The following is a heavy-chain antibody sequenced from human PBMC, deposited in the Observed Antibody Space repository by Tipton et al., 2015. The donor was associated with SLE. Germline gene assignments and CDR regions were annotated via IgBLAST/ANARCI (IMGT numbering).Heavy chain of an antibody. D-gene: IGHD3-3*02. CDR2: IHYTGST. CDR1: GGSVGNYY. J-gene: IGHJ6*03. Sequence: TLSLTCTVSGGSVGNYYWSWIRQSPGKGLEWIGYIHYTGSTKYNPSLKSRVTISVDTSKNQFTLKLSSVTVVDTAVYYCARGYRLLASRPRNYMDVWGKGTTVTISS. V-gene: IGHV4-59*02. CDR3: ARGYRLLASRPRNYMDV.